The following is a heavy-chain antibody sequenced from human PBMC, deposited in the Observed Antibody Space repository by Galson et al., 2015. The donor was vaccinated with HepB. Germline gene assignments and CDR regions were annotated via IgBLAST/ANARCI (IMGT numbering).Heavy chain of an antibody. D-gene: IGHD3-3*01. CDR2: ISSNGGST. CDR1: GFTFSSYA. V-gene: IGHV3-64D*06. J-gene: IGHJ4*02. Sequence: SLRLSCAASGFTFSSYAMHWVRQAPGKGLEYVSAISSNGGSTYYADSVKGRFTISRDNSKNTLYLQMSSLRAEDTAVYYCVKDSVEGPFDYWGQGTLVTVSS. CDR3: VKDSVEGPFDY.